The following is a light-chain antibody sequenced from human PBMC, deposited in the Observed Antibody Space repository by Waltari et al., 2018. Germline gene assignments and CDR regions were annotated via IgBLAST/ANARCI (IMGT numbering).Light chain of an antibody. Sequence: DIVMTQSPLSLSVTPGEPASISCRSSQSLLHGSGNTFLDWYLQKPGQSPQLLIYLVSNRASGVPDRFSGSGSSTDFTLKISRVEAEDVGVYFCMQARQTPWTFGQGTKVEIK. CDR2: LVS. J-gene: IGKJ1*01. CDR1: QSLLHGSGNTF. CDR3: MQARQTPWT. V-gene: IGKV2-28*01.